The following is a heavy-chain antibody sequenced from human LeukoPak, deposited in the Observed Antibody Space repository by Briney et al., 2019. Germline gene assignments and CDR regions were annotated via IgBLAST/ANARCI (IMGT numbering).Heavy chain of an antibody. D-gene: IGHD2-15*01. CDR1: GFTFRSYA. V-gene: IGHV3-23*01. J-gene: IGHJ4*02. Sequence: GGSLRLSCAASGFTFRSYAMSWVRQAPGKGLGWVSAISGSGGSTYYADSVKGRFTISRDNAKNSLYLQMNSLRAEDTALYYCAKDDCSGGSCYSFDYWGQGTLVTVSS. CDR3: AKDDCSGGSCYSFDY. CDR2: ISGSGGST.